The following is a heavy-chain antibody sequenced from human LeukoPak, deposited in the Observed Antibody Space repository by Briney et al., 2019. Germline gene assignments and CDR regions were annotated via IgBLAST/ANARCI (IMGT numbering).Heavy chain of an antibody. CDR2: IWYDGSNK. V-gene: IGHV3-33*08. CDR1: GFTFSSYA. J-gene: IGHJ4*02. Sequence: GGSLRLPCAASGFTFSSYAMHWVRQAPGKGLEWVAVIWYDGSNKYYADSVKGRFTISRDNSKNTLYLQMNSLRAEDTAVYYCARNPPDYWGQGTLVTVSS. CDR3: ARNPPDY.